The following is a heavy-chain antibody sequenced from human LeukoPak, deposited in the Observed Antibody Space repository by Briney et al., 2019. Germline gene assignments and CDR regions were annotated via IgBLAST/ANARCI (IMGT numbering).Heavy chain of an antibody. V-gene: IGHV3-23*01. D-gene: IGHD3-3*01. CDR1: GFTFSSYT. CDR3: AKDTYDFWSGYFFDY. CDR2: ISGSGGST. Sequence: GGSLRLSCAASGFTFSSYTMSWVRQAPGKGLEWVSAISGSGGSTYYADSVKGRFTISRDNSKNTLYLQMNSLRAEDTAVYYCAKDTYDFWSGYFFDYWGQGTLVTVSS. J-gene: IGHJ4*02.